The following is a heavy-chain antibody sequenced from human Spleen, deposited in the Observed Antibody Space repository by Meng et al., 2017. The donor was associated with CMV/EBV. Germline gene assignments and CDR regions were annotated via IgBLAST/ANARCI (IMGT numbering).Heavy chain of an antibody. V-gene: IGHV3-53*01. D-gene: IGHD1-20*01. CDR1: GLHVSCHY. Sequence: LSYAAYGLHVSCHYPSWVLEGTGKGIGWVSVIYTARRTQYADSVKGQFAISRDNFKNTRFRQNNSVIADDTAVYYCASEDRYYLNDYWGQGTPVTVSS. CDR3: ASEDRYYLNDY. J-gene: IGHJ4*02. CDR2: IYTARRT.